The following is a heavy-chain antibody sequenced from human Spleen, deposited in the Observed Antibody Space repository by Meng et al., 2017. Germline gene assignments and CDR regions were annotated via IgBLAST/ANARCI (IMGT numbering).Heavy chain of an antibody. CDR3: ARDRPPDAGRPNYDSSGYYGY. CDR2: ISYDGRNK. D-gene: IGHD3-22*01. V-gene: IGHV3-30*07. Sequence: GGSLRLSCAASGLRFSSDAMHWVRQAPGKGLEWVAVISYDGRNKYYADSLKGRFTISRDNSKNTLYLQMNSLRAEDTAVYYCARDRPPDAGRPNYDSSGYYGYWGQGTLVTVSS. J-gene: IGHJ4*02. CDR1: GLRFSSDA.